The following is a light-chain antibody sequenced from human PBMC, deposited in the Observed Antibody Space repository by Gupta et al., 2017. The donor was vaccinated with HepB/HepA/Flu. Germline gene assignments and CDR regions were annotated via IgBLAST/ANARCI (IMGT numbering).Light chain of an antibody. V-gene: IGLV3-1*01. Sequence: YELTQPPSVSVAPGQTASITCSGDKLGDKYACWYQQKPGQSPVLVIYQDSKRPSGIPERFSGSNSGNTATLTISGTQAMDEDDYYCQAWDSSTVVFGGGTKLTVL. CDR3: QAWDSSTVV. CDR2: QDS. J-gene: IGLJ2*01. CDR1: KLGDKY.